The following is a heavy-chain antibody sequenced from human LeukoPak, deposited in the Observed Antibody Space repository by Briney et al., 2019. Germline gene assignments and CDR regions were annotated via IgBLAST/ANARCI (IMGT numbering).Heavy chain of an antibody. CDR2: INPNSGDT. CDR1: GGTFSSYA. J-gene: IGHJ4*02. CDR3: ARGRRILVGDTNAGDFFDY. D-gene: IGHD1-26*01. V-gene: IGHV1-2*02. Sequence: ASVKVSCKASGGTFSSYAISWVRQAPGQGLEWMGWINPNSGDTYYPQKFQGSVSMTRDTSISTANMMLSRLKSDDTAVYYCARGRRILVGDTNAGDFFDYWGQGTLVTVSS.